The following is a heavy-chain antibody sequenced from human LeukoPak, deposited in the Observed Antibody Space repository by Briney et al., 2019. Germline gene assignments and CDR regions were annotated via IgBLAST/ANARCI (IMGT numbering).Heavy chain of an antibody. CDR1: GGSFSGYY. CDR3: ARGRYSSGPFDY. Sequence: SETLSLTCAVYGGSFSGYYWSWIRQPPGKGLEWIGEINHSGSTNYNPSLTSRVTISVETSKNQFSLKLSSVTAAGTAVDYCARGRYSSGPFDYWGQGTLVTVSS. CDR2: INHSGST. D-gene: IGHD6-19*01. V-gene: IGHV4-34*01. J-gene: IGHJ4*02.